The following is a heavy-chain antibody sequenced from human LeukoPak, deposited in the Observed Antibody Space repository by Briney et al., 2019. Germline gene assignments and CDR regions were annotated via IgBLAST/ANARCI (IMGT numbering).Heavy chain of an antibody. CDR2: ISGSGGST. CDR3: AKDPRRVGATTPFGY. J-gene: IGHJ4*02. V-gene: IGHV3-23*01. Sequence: GGSLRLSCAASGFTFSSYAMSWVRQAPGKGLEWVSAISGSGGSTYYADSVKGRFTISRDNSKNTLYLQMNSLRAEDTAVYYCAKDPRRVGATTPFGYWGQGTLVTVSS. CDR1: GFTFSSYA. D-gene: IGHD1-26*01.